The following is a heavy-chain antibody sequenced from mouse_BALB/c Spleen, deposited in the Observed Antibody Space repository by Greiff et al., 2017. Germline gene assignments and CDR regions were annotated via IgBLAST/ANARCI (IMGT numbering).Heavy chain of an antibody. Sequence: VQLQESGAELAKPGASVKMSCKASGYTFTSYWMHWVKQRPGQGLEWIGYINPSTGYTEYNQKFKDKATLTADKSSSTAYMQLSSLTSEDSAVYYCARRSMDYWGQGTSVTVSS. CDR1: GYTFTSYW. V-gene: IGHV1-7*01. J-gene: IGHJ4*01. CDR3: ARRSMDY. CDR2: INPSTGYT.